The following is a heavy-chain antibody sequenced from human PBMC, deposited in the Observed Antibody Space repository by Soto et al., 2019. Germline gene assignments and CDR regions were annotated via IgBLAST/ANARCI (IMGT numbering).Heavy chain of an antibody. J-gene: IGHJ5*02. CDR2: INHSGST. Sequence: SETLSLTCAVYGGSFSGYYWSWIRQPPGKGLEWIGEINHSGSTNYNPSLKSRVTISVDTSKNQFSLKLSSVTAADTAVYYCAGSYYDILTGPAVSNWSDPWGQGTPVTVSS. CDR3: AGSYYDILTGPAVSNWSDP. D-gene: IGHD3-9*01. V-gene: IGHV4-34*01. CDR1: GGSFSGYY.